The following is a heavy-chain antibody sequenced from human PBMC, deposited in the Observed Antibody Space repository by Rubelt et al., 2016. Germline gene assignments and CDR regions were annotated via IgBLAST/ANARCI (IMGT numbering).Heavy chain of an antibody. CDR1: GYTFTSYA. CDR2: INAGNGNT. CDR3: ARGDIVVVVAASNPLDY. V-gene: IGHV1-3*01. J-gene: IGHJ4*02. Sequence: QVQLVQSGAEVKKPGASVKVSCKASGYTFTSYAMHWVRQAPGQRLEWVGWINAGNGNTKYSQKFQGRVTITRDTSASTDYMELSSLRAEDTAVYYCARGDIVVVVAASNPLDYWGQGTLVTVSS. D-gene: IGHD2-15*01.